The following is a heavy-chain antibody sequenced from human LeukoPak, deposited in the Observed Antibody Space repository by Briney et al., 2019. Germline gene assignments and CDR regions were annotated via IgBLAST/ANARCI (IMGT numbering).Heavy chain of an antibody. CDR3: AKDTHYGGNPYLTFAP. V-gene: IGHV3-23*01. Sequence: GGSLRLFRAASGLTLRCYAISGVRQAPGRGGEGVSEVSGVGGSTYNADSVKGRFTISRDNSKNTLYLQMNSLRADDTAVYYCAKDTHYGGNPYLTFAPCGPGTLVTVSS. CDR1: GLTLRCYA. D-gene: IGHD4-23*01. J-gene: IGHJ5*02. CDR2: VSGVGGST.